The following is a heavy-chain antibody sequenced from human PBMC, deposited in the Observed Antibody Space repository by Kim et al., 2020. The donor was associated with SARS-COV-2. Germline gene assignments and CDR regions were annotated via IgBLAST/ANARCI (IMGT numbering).Heavy chain of an antibody. J-gene: IGHJ4*02. CDR3: ARGPEHLRHFDY. CDR2: IYSGGST. V-gene: IGHV3-53*01. D-gene: IGHD3-3*01. CDR1: GFTVSSNY. Sequence: GGSLRLSCAASGFTVSSNYMSWVRQAPGKGLEWVSVIYSGGSTYYADSVKGRFTISRDNSKNTLYLQMNSLRAEDTAVYYCARGPEHLRHFDYWGQGTLVTVSS.